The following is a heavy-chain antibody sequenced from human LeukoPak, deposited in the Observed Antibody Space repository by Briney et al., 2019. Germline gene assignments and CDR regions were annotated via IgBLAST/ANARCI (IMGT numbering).Heavy chain of an antibody. CDR1: GYTFTGHY. CDR2: INPNSGGT. V-gene: IGHV1-2*02. J-gene: IGHJ3*02. Sequence: ASVKVSCKASGYTFTGHYMHWVRQAPGQGLEWMGWINPNSGGTNYAQKFQGRVTMTRDTSINTAYMELSRLRSDDTAVYYCARGGQDALSRYYDFWSGLPFDIWGQGTMVTVSS. CDR3: ARGGQDALSRYYDFWSGLPFDI. D-gene: IGHD3-3*01.